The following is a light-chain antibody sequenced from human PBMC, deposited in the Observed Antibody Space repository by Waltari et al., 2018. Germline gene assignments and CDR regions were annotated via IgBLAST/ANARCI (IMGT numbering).Light chain of an antibody. Sequence: DIQTTHSPSTLSASVGDRVTITCRASHSISTWLAWYQQKPGKAPKLLIYQAASLGKGVPSRFSGSGSGTEFTLTISSLQPDDFATYYCQQFNTYPIPFGRGTKVDIK. CDR2: QAA. CDR1: HSISTW. J-gene: IGKJ3*01. V-gene: IGKV1-5*03. CDR3: QQFNTYPIP.